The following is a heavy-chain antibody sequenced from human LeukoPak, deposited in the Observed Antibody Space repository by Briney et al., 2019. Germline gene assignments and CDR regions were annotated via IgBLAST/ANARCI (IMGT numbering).Heavy chain of an antibody. V-gene: IGHV1-69*05. CDR1: GYTFTSYD. CDR3: ARRGVVSYYFDY. Sequence: SVKVSCKASGYTFTSYDINWVRQAPGQGLEWMGGIIPIFGTANYAQKFQGRVTITTDESTSTAYMELSSLRSEDTAVYYCARRGVVSYYFDYWGQGTLVTVSS. D-gene: IGHD3-3*01. CDR2: IIPIFGTA. J-gene: IGHJ4*02.